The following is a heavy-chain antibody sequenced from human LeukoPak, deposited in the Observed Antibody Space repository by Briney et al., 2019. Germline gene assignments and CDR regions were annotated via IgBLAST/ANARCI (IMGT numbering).Heavy chain of an antibody. D-gene: IGHD6-19*01. CDR3: ATEFKLPVVGTVAFDI. CDR1: GFASSNYA. J-gene: IGHJ3*02. Sequence: GRSLRLSCAASGFASSNYAVSWVRQAPGKGLEWVSAISGSGGSTYYADSVKGRFTISRDNSKNTLSLQMNSLRAEDTAVYYCATEFKLPVVGTVAFDIWGQGTMVTVSS. V-gene: IGHV3-23*01. CDR2: ISGSGGST.